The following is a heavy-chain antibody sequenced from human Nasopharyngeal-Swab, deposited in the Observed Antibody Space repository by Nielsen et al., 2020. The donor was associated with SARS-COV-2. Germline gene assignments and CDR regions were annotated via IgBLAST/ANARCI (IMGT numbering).Heavy chain of an antibody. Sequence: GESLKISCAASGFTFSSYGMHWVRQAPGKGLEWVAVISYDGSNKYYADSVKGRFTISRDNSKNTLYLQMNSLRAEDTAVYYCARTVYIRGYSYGIDTGVLDWYFDLWGRGTLVTVSS. CDR3: ARTVYIRGYSYGIDTGVLDWYFDL. D-gene: IGHD5-18*01. V-gene: IGHV3-30*03. CDR1: GFTFSSYG. J-gene: IGHJ2*01. CDR2: ISYDGSNK.